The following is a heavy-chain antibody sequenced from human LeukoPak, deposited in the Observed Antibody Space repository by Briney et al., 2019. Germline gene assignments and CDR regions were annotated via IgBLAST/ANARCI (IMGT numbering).Heavy chain of an antibody. D-gene: IGHD2-21*02. V-gene: IGHV1-2*02. CDR3: ARVVTALGRAFDI. CDR1: GYILTGYY. Sequence: GASVKVSCKASGYILTGYYIHWLRQAPGQGLEWMGWINPNSGDTNYAEKFQGRVTMTRDMSTSTVYMELSSLRSEDTAVYYCARVVTALGRAFDIWGQGTMVTVSS. CDR2: INPNSGDT. J-gene: IGHJ3*02.